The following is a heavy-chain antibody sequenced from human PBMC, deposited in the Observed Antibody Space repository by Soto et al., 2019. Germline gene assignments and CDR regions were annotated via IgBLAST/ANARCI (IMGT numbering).Heavy chain of an antibody. V-gene: IGHV1-24*01. CDR3: ATPTPRRGAMITNINVDF. D-gene: IGHD3-10*01. J-gene: IGHJ4*02. CDR1: GHTLTELS. Sequence: ASVKVSCKISGHTLTELSIHGVRQSGLRGRDGMGGFDPEGGEAIYAQTWHGRVTVTEDTVTGTAYMELRGLKSDDTAVYYCATPTPRRGAMITNINVDFWGQGTPVTVSS. CDR2: FDPEGGEA.